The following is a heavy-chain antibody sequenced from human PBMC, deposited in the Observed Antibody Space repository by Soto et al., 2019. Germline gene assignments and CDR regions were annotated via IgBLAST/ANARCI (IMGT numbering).Heavy chain of an antibody. CDR1: GFTFSSYA. J-gene: IGHJ4*02. Sequence: GSLRLSCAASGFTFSSYAMSWVRQAPGKGLEWVSAISGSGGSTYYADSVKGRFTISRDNSKNTLYLQMNSLRAEDTAVYYCASPLCSGGSCYSGFDYWGQGTLVTVSS. CDR2: ISGSGGST. D-gene: IGHD2-15*01. V-gene: IGHV3-23*01. CDR3: ASPLCSGGSCYSGFDY.